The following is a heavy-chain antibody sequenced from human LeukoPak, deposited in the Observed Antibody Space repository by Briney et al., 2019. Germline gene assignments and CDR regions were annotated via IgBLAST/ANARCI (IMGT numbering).Heavy chain of an antibody. CDR3: ATGGQLVPLNY. J-gene: IGHJ4*02. CDR2: ISGSGGST. Sequence: GGSLRLSCAASGFTFSSYAMSWVRQAPGKGLEWVSAISGSGGSTYYADSVKGRFTISRDNSKNTLYLQMNSLRAEDTAVYYCATGGQLVPLNYWGQGTLVTVSS. CDR1: GFTFSSYA. V-gene: IGHV3-23*01. D-gene: IGHD6-6*01.